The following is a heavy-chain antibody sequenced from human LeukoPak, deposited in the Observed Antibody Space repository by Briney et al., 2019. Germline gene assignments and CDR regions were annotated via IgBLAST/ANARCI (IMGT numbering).Heavy chain of an antibody. CDR1: GFTFSDYY. V-gene: IGHV3-11*04. CDR3: ARNTLYCSGGSCYSDY. CDR2: ISSSGSTI. J-gene: IGHJ4*02. D-gene: IGHD2-15*01. Sequence: PGGSLRLACAASGFTFSDYYMSWIRQAPGKGLEWVSYISSSGSTIYYADSVKGRFTISRDNAKNSLYLQMNSLRAEDTAVYYCARNTLYCSGGSCYSDYWGQGTLVTVSS.